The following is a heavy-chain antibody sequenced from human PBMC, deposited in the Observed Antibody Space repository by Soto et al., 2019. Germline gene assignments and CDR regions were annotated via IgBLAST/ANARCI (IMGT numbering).Heavy chain of an antibody. CDR2: IYYSGST. D-gene: IGHD3-9*01. CDR3: ARALILTGYYIHDAFDI. Sequence: QVQLQESGPGLVKPSETLSLTCTVSGGSISSYYWSWIRQPPGKGLGWIGYIYYSGSTNYNPSLKSRVTISVDTSKNQFSLKLSSVTAADTAVYYCARALILTGYYIHDAFDIWGQGTMVTVSS. J-gene: IGHJ3*02. CDR1: GGSISSYY. V-gene: IGHV4-59*01.